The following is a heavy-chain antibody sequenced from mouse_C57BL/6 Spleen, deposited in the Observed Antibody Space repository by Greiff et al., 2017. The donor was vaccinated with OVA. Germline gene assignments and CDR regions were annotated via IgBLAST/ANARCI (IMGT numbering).Heavy chain of an antibody. CDR1: GFNFKDYY. V-gene: IGHV14-2*01. D-gene: IGHD1-1*01. CDR3: ARTHVAAIVGDV. CDR2: IYPEDGET. Sequence: EVPLVESGAELVKPGASVKLSCTASGFNFKDYYMHWVKQRTEQGLEWIGRIYPEDGETKYAAKFQGKATITADTSSNTAYLQLSSLTSEDTAVYYCARTHVAAIVGDVWGTGTTVTVSS. J-gene: IGHJ1*03.